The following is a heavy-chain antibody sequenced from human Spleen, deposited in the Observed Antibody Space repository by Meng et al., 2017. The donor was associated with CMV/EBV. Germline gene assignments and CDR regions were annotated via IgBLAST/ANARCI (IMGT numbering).Heavy chain of an antibody. CDR1: GFTFSSYA. D-gene: IGHD3-22*01. V-gene: IGHV3-30*04. Sequence: GESLKISCAASGFTFSSYAMHWVRQAPGKGLEWVAVISYDGSNKYYADSVKGRFTISRDNSKNTLYLQMNSPRAEDTAMYYCARDFYYDSSGYLDYWGQGTLVTVSS. CDR2: ISYDGSNK. J-gene: IGHJ4*02. CDR3: ARDFYYDSSGYLDY.